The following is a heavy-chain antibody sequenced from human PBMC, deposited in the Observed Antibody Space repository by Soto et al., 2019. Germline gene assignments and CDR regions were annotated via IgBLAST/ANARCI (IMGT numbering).Heavy chain of an antibody. J-gene: IGHJ6*03. D-gene: IGHD5-12*01. Sequence: SQTLSLTCAISGDSFSSNTAAWHWIRQSPSRGLEWLGRTYFRSRWYNDYAVSVKSRITINADTSKNQFSLHLNSVSPEDTAVYYCARDLESGYSNYYYYMDVWGKGTTVTV. CDR3: ARDLESGYSNYYYYMDV. CDR2: TYFRSRWYN. CDR1: GDSFSSNTAA. V-gene: IGHV6-1*01.